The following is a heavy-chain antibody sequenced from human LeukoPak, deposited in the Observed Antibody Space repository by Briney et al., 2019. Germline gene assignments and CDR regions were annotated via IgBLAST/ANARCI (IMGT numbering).Heavy chain of an antibody. CDR2: IDTSGNI. CDR1: GDSINSDTYY. D-gene: IGHD6-19*01. J-gene: IGHJ5*02. V-gene: IGHV4-61*02. Sequence: SETLSLTCTVSGDSINSDTYYWSWIRQPAGKGLEWIGRIDTSGNINYNPSLKSRITMSIDTSNNFFSLKLMSVTAADTAVYYCARGGSGWYQYCDPWGQGTLVTVSS. CDR3: ARGGSGWYQYCDP.